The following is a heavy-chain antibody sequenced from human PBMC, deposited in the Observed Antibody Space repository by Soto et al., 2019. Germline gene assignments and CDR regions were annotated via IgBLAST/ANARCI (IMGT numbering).Heavy chain of an antibody. Sequence: SVKVSCKASGGTFSSYAISWVRQAPGQGPEWMGGIIAIIGTANYAQKFQGRVTMTADASTSTAYMELRSLRSDDTAVYYCASMLYYDSSGDWFDPWGQGTLVTVSA. V-gene: IGHV1-69*13. CDR2: IIAIIGTA. CDR3: ASMLYYDSSGDWFDP. CDR1: GGTFSSYA. J-gene: IGHJ5*02. D-gene: IGHD3-22*01.